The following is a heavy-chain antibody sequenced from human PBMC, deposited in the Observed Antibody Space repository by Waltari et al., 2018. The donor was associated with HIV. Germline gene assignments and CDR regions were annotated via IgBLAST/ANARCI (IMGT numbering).Heavy chain of an antibody. V-gene: IGHV1-69*12. CDR2: ISPRFGTP. J-gene: IGHJ4*02. D-gene: IGHD1-1*01. CDR1: GSTLRCYA. Sequence: QVQLVQSGAEVKKPGSSVKVACTASGSTLRCYAISWVRQDPGQGLEWRGEISPRFGTPSYARKIQGRVTITADASTSTVYMDLNSLRSEATAVYYCAKTGQLSQLYSFDYWGQGTVVTVSS. CDR3: AKTGQLSQLYSFDY.